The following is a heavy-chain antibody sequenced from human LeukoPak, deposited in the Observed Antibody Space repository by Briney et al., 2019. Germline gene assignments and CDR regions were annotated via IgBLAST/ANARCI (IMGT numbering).Heavy chain of an antibody. Sequence: SETLSLTCTVSGDSISNYYWTWIRQTPGKGLEWIGNLYHSGAADYNPSLKTRVTTSVDTSKDQFSLSLRSSTAADTAVYFCARLGTTYYMDVWGTGTTVTVSS. CDR1: GDSISNYY. CDR2: LYHSGAA. V-gene: IGHV4-59*08. CDR3: ARLGTTYYMDV. J-gene: IGHJ6*03. D-gene: IGHD1/OR15-1a*01.